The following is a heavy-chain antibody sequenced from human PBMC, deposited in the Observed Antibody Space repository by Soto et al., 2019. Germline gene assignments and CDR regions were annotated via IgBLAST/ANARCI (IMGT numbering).Heavy chain of an antibody. CDR1: GYSFTSYW. V-gene: IGHV5-51*01. CDR3: ARSPPPQWLVWGWFDP. J-gene: IGHJ5*02. Sequence: GESLKISCKGSGYSFTSYWIGWVRQMPGKGLEWMGIIYPGDSDTRYSPSFQGQVTISADKSISTAYLQWSSLKASDTAMYYCARSPPPQWLVWGWFDPWGQGTLVTVSS. D-gene: IGHD6-19*01. CDR2: IYPGDSDT.